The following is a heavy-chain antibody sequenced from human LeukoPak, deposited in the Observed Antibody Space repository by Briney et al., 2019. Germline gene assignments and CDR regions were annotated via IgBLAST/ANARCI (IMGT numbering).Heavy chain of an antibody. Sequence: GGSLRLSCAASGFTVSSNYMSWVRQAPGKGLEWVSVIYSGGDTYYVDSVKGRFTISRDNSKNTLYLQMNSLRAEDTAVYYCARVVAGGWVFDYWGQGTLVTVSS. CDR3: ARVVAGGWVFDY. V-gene: IGHV3-66*01. D-gene: IGHD6-19*01. CDR1: GFTVSSNY. J-gene: IGHJ4*02. CDR2: IYSGGDT.